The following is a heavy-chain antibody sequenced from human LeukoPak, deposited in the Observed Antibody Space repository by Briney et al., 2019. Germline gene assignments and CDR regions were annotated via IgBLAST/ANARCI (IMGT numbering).Heavy chain of an antibody. Sequence: GGSLRLSCAASGFTVSSNYMSWVRQAPGKGLVWVSRINTDETNAYADSVKGRFTISRDNAKNTLYLQMNNLRVEDSAVYFCGRGGDGIDFWGQGTTVIVSS. CDR2: INTDETNA. J-gene: IGHJ3*01. CDR3: GRGGDGIDF. CDR1: GFTVSSNY. V-gene: IGHV3-74*01.